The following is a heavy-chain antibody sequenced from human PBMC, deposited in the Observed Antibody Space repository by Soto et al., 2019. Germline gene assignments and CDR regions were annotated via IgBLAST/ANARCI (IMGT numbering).Heavy chain of an antibody. CDR3: ARDPSTSDRDEYYLYGMDV. Sequence: PSETLSLTCTVSGGSISSYHWSWIRQPPGKGLEWIGYIYYSGSTKYNPSLKSRVTISVDTSNNQFSLKLNSVTAADTAVYYCARDPSTSDRDEYYLYGMDVWGKGTTVTV. CDR1: GGSISSYH. D-gene: IGHD2-2*01. CDR2: IYYSGST. J-gene: IGHJ6*04. V-gene: IGHV4-59*01.